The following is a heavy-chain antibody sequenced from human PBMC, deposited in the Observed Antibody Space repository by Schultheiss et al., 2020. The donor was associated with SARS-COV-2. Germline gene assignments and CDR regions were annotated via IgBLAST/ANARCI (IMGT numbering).Heavy chain of an antibody. D-gene: IGHD1/OR15-1a*01. J-gene: IGHJ3*02. V-gene: IGHV3-23*01. CDR3: AREGQFVEEHGAFDI. CDR2: ISGSGGST. Sequence: GGSLRLSCATSGFTFNNYAMTWVRQAPGKGLEWVSAISGSGGSTYYADSVKGRFTISRDNAKNSLFLQMDSLRAEDTAVYYCAREGQFVEEHGAFDIWGQGTMVTVSS. CDR1: GFTFNNYA.